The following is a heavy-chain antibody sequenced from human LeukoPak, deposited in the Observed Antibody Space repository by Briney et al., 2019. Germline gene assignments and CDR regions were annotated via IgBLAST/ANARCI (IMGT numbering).Heavy chain of an antibody. Sequence: PSETLSLTCAVYGGSFSGYYWSWLRQPPGKGLEWIGEINHSGSTNYNPSLKSRVTISVDTSKNQFSLKLSSVTAADTAVYYCARGRRIQLWLVVDHFQHWGQGTLVTVSS. D-gene: IGHD5-18*01. V-gene: IGHV4-34*01. CDR2: INHSGST. CDR3: ARGRRIQLWLVVDHFQH. CDR1: GGSFSGYY. J-gene: IGHJ1*01.